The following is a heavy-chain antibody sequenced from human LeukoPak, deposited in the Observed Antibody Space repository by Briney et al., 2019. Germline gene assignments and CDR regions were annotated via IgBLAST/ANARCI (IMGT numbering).Heavy chain of an antibody. CDR2: IYNDETSA. CDR3: ARGAPIDY. J-gene: IGHJ4*02. V-gene: IGHV3-74*01. Sequence: GGSLRLSCAAPGFTFSNTWMYWVRHGPGKGLVWVSRIYNDETSATYADSVKGRFTISRDNAKNTLYLQMDSLRVDDTAVYYCARGAPIDYWRQGTLVTVSS. CDR1: GFTFSNTW.